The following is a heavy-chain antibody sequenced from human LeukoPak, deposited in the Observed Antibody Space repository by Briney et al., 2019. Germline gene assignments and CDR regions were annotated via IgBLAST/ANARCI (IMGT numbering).Heavy chain of an antibody. J-gene: IGHJ4*02. Sequence: GGSLRLSCAASGFTFSSYAMHWVRQAPGKGVEWVAVISYDGSNKYYADSVKGRFTISRDNSKNTLYLQMNSLRAEDTAVYYCASDYGSGSKPLWYFDYWGQGTLVTVSS. D-gene: IGHD3-10*01. CDR3: ASDYGSGSKPLWYFDY. CDR1: GFTFSSYA. CDR2: ISYDGSNK. V-gene: IGHV3-30-3*01.